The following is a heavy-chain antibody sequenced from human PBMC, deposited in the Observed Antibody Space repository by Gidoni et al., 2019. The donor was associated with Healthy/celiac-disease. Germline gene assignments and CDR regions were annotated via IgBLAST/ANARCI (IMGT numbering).Heavy chain of an antibody. Sequence: EVQLVESGGGVVRPGGSLRLSWAASGFTFDDSGMGWVRQAPGKGLEWVSGINWNGGSTGYADSVKGRFTISRDNAKNSLYLQMNSLRAEDTALYYCARHTDYYDSSGYYPLDYWGQGTLVTVSS. CDR3: ARHTDYYDSSGYYPLDY. D-gene: IGHD3-22*01. CDR2: INWNGGST. V-gene: IGHV3-20*04. CDR1: GFTFDDSG. J-gene: IGHJ4*02.